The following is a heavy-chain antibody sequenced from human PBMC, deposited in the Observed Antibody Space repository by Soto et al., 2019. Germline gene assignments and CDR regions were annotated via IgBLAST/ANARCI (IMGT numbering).Heavy chain of an antibody. CDR2: LSADGGAI. V-gene: IGHV3-23*01. CDR3: AQITPYSNSGY. J-gene: IGHJ4*02. D-gene: IGHD6-6*01. Sequence: VGSLRLSCAASGFTFRTYAMTWVRQAPGKGLEWVSALSADGGAIFYADSVKGRFIMSRDNSKNTLYLQMDSLRAEDTAVYYCAQITPYSNSGYWGQGTLVTVSS. CDR1: GFTFRTYA.